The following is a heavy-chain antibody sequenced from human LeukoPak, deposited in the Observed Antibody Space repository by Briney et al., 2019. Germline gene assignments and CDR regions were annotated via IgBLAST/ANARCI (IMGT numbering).Heavy chain of an antibody. V-gene: IGHV3-30*18. CDR1: GFTFSSYG. J-gene: IGHJ4*02. Sequence: GGSLRLSCEASGFTFSSYGMHWVRRAPGKGLEWMTVISHDGSNKYYVDSVKGRFTISRDKSKSTLYLQMNSLRAEDTAVYHCAKEGYYGSGSFPDSWGQGTLVTVSS. CDR3: AKEGYYGSGSFPDS. CDR2: ISHDGSNK. D-gene: IGHD3-10*01.